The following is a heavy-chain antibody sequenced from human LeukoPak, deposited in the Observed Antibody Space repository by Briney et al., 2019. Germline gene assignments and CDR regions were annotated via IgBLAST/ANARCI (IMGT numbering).Heavy chain of an antibody. CDR3: ARALIPHFAYDFWSGYYFDY. CDR1: GFTVSSNY. CDR2: IYGGGST. Sequence: GGSLRLSCAASGFTVSSNYMSWVRQAPGKGLEWVSVIYGGGSTYYADSVKGRFTISRDNSKNTLYLQMNSLRAEDTAVYYCARALIPHFAYDFWSGYYFDYWGQGTLVTVSS. D-gene: IGHD3-3*01. V-gene: IGHV3-53*01. J-gene: IGHJ4*02.